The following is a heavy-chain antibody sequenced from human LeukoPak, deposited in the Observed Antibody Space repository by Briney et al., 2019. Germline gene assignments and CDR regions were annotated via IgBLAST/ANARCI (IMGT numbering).Heavy chain of an antibody. J-gene: IGHJ5*02. CDR1: GYTFTSYD. CDR3: ARDEPDCSGGSCYSWFDP. Sequence: GASVKVSCKASGYTFTSYDINWVRQATGQGLEWMGWMNPNSGNTGYAQKFQGRVTMTRNTSISTAYMELSSLRSEDTAVYYCARDEPDCSGGSCYSWFDPWGQGTLVTVSS. V-gene: IGHV1-8*01. D-gene: IGHD2-15*01. CDR2: MNPNSGNT.